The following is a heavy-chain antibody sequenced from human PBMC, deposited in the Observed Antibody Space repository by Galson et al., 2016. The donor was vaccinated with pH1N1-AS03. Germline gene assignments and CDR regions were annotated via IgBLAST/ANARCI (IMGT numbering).Heavy chain of an antibody. CDR2: IYWDDDK. J-gene: IGHJ5*02. D-gene: IGHD3-9*01. CDR3: ARTAGWLPDL. Sequence: PALVKPTQTLTLTCTFSGISLTTSAVGVVWIRQPPGKALEWLALIYWDDDKRYNSSLKSRLTITKDTSKNQVVLTMTNMDPVDTATYYCARTAGWLPDLWGQGTLVTVSS. CDR1: GISLTTSAVG. V-gene: IGHV2-5*02.